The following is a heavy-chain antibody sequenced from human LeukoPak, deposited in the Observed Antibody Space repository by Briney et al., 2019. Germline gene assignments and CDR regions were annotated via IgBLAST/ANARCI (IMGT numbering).Heavy chain of an antibody. D-gene: IGHD3-10*01. J-gene: IGHJ5*02. V-gene: IGHV1-58*01. CDR2: IFVSRGNT. CDR1: GFTFTSSA. Sequence: ASVSVSCTDSGFTFTSSAVRWVRQTRGQRLEWIGWIFVSRGNTNYAQKLQERVTITRDMSTSTAYMELSSLRSEDTAVYYCAAVKSGSGTGVLFDHWGQGTLVTVSS. CDR3: AAVKSGSGTGVLFDH.